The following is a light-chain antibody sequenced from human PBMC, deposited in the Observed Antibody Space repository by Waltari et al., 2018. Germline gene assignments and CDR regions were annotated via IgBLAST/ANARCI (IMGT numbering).Light chain of an antibody. Sequence: DIQLTQSPSFLSASVGDRVTITCRASQGISSYLAWYQQKPGKAPKLLIYAASTLQSGVPSRFSGSGSGTEFTRTISSLQPEDFATYYCQQLNSYPPFTFGPGTKVDIK. V-gene: IGKV1-9*01. J-gene: IGKJ3*01. CDR3: QQLNSYPPFT. CDR2: AAS. CDR1: QGISSY.